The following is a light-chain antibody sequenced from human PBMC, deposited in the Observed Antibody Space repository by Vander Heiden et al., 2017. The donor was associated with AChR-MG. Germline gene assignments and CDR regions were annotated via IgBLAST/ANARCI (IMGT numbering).Light chain of an antibody. CDR1: KLGDKY. V-gene: IGLV3-1*01. Sequence: SYEPSPPPSVSVSPGQTASITCSGDKLGDKYACWYQQKPGQSPVLVIYQDSKRPSGIPERFSGSNAGNTATLTISGTQAMDEADYYCQAWDSDVVFGGGTKLTVL. CDR2: QDS. CDR3: QAWDSDVV. J-gene: IGLJ2*01.